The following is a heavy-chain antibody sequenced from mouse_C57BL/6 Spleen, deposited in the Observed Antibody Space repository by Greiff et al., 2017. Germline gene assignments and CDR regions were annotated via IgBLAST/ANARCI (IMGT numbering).Heavy chain of an antibody. CDR3: ARSGLYYAMDY. D-gene: IGHD1-3*01. V-gene: IGHV1-69*01. CDR2: IDPSDSYT. CDR1: GYTFTSYW. Sequence: QVQLKQPGAELVMPGASVKLSCKASGYTFTSYWMHWVKQRPGQGLEWIGEIDPSDSYTNYNQKFQGKSTLTVDKSSSTAYMQLSSLTSEDSAVYYCARSGLYYAMDYWGQGTSVTVSS. J-gene: IGHJ4*01.